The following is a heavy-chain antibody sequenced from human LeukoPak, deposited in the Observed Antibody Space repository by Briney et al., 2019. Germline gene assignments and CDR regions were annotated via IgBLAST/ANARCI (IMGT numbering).Heavy chain of an antibody. D-gene: IGHD3-3*01. V-gene: IGHV3-33*01. CDR2: IWYDGSNE. CDR1: GFTFSSYG. J-gene: IGHJ4*02. Sequence: GGSLRLSCAASGFTFSSYGMHWVRQAPGKGLEWVAVIWYDGSNEYYAHSVEGRFTISRDNSKNTLYLQMDSLRAEDTAVYYCARDRAWNYFDYWGQGTLVTVSS. CDR3: ARDRAWNYFDY.